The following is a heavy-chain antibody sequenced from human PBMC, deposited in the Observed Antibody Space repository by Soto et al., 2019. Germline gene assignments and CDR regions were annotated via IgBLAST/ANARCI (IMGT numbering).Heavy chain of an antibody. V-gene: IGHV1-18*01. CDR1: GYTFTSYG. Sequence: QVQLVQSGAEVKKPGASVKVSCKASGYTFTSYGISWVRQAPGQGLEWMGWISAYNGNTNYAQKLQGRVTMTTDTATSTAYIELRSLRADDTAVDYAARDPREGFGELFRWGPLFDPWGLGTLVTVSS. J-gene: IGHJ5*02. D-gene: IGHD3-10*01. CDR3: ARDPREGFGELFRWGPLFDP. CDR2: ISAYNGNT.